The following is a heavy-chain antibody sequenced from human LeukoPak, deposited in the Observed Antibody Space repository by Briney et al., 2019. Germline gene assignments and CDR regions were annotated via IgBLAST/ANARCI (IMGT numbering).Heavy chain of an antibody. CDR3: ARGSNYDILTGYYFSYYYYMDV. V-gene: IGHV3-21*01. CDR1: GFTFSNYN. CDR2: ITSSSSYK. Sequence: GGSLRLSCAAPGFTFSNYNMNWVRQAPGKGLEWISSITSSSSYKFYADSVKGRFTISRDNAKNSLYLQMNSLRAEDTAVYYCARGSNYDILTGYYFSYYYYMDVWGKGTTVTVSS. D-gene: IGHD3-9*01. J-gene: IGHJ6*03.